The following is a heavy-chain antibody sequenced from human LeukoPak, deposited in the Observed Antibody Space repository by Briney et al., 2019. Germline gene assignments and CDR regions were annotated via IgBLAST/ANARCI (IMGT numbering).Heavy chain of an antibody. CDR2: ISYDGSNK. CDR1: GFTFSSYG. D-gene: IGHD2-15*01. Sequence: GRSLRLSCAASGFTFSSYGMHWVRQAPGKGLEWVAVISYDGSNKYYADSVKGRFTISRDNSKNTLYLQMNSLRAEDTAVYYCAKDLKGRSCSGGSCYFYYMDVWGKGTTVTVSS. CDR3: AKDLKGRSCSGGSCYFYYMDV. V-gene: IGHV3-30*18. J-gene: IGHJ6*03.